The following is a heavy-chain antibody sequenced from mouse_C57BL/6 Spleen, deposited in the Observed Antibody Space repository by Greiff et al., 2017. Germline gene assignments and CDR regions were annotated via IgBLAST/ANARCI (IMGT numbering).Heavy chain of an antibody. CDR1: GYTFTDSY. CDR2: IYPGSGNT. D-gene: IGHD2-1*01. V-gene: IGHV1-76*01. CDR3: ARSGVTTLYYYAMDY. Sequence: QVQLQQSGAELVRPGASVKLSCKASGYTFTDSYINWVKQRPGQGLEWIARIYPGSGNTYYNEKFKGKATLTAEKSSSTAYMQLSSLTSEDSAVYFCARSGVTTLYYYAMDYWGQGTSVTVSS. J-gene: IGHJ4*01.